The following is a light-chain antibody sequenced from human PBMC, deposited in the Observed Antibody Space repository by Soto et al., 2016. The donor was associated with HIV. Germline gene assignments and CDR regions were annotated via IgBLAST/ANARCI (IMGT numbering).Light chain of an antibody. V-gene: IGLV3-21*02. CDR3: QVWKTESDEKV. Sequence: SYVLTQPPSVLVAPGETAKITCDQYNIGSRTVHWYQQKPGQAPVLIVYDNDDRPSHVPDRFSGSNSANTATLTITRVEVGDEADYYCQVWKTESDEKVFGTGTQVTVL. CDR1: NIGSRT. CDR2: DND. J-gene: IGLJ1*01.